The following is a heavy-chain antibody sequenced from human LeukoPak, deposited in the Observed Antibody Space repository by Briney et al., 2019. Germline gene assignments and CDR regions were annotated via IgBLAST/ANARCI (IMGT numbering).Heavy chain of an antibody. V-gene: IGHV1-24*01. D-gene: IGHD2-21*02. CDR1: GYTFTVYY. CDR2: FDAEDGET. Sequence: ASVKVSFKASGYTFTVYYMHWVRQAPGKGREGMGGFDAEDGETIYAQKFQGRVTMTEETATDKAYMEVRRLREEDTAVYYCATSRQVVTSSFDYWGQGTLVTVSS. CDR3: ATSRQVVTSSFDY. J-gene: IGHJ4*02.